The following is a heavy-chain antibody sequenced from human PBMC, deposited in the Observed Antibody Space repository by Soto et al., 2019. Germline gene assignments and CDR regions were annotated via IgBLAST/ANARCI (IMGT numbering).Heavy chain of an antibody. Sequence: SETLSLTCTVSGGSISSGGYYWSWIRQHPGKGLEWIGYIYYSGSTYYNPALKSRVTISVDTSKNQFSLKLSYVTAADTAVYYCARTGNITIFGVGLRAGMDVWGQGTTVTVSS. CDR3: ARTGNITIFGVGLRAGMDV. D-gene: IGHD3-3*01. CDR2: IYYSGST. CDR1: GGSISSGGYY. J-gene: IGHJ6*02. V-gene: IGHV4-31*03.